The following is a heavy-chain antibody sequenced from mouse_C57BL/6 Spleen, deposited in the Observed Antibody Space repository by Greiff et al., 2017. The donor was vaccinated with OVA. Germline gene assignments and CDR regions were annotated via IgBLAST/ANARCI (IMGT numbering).Heavy chain of an antibody. Sequence: VHVKQSGPELVKPGASVKIPCKASGYTFTDYNMDWVKQSHGKSLEWIGDINPNNGGTIYNQKFKGKATLTVDKSSSTAYMELRSLTSEDTAVYYCARPGSRQLSWFAYWGQGTLVTVSA. CDR2: INPNNGGT. CDR1: GYTFTDYN. V-gene: IGHV1-18*01. D-gene: IGHD3-2*02. CDR3: ARPGSRQLSWFAY. J-gene: IGHJ3*01.